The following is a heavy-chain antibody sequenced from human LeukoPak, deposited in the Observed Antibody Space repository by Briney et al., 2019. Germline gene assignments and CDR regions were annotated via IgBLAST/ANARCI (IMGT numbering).Heavy chain of an antibody. CDR3: VKVPKDYYYYMDV. J-gene: IGHJ6*03. V-gene: IGHV3-74*01. CDR1: GFTFSSYW. CDR2: INSGGGST. Sequence: GGSLRLSCAASGFTFSSYWMHWVRQAPGKRLVWVSRINSGGGSTTYADSVRGRFTISRDNAKNTLYLQMNSLRAEDTAVYYCVKVPKDYYYYMDVWGKGTTVTVSS. D-gene: IGHD4/OR15-4a*01.